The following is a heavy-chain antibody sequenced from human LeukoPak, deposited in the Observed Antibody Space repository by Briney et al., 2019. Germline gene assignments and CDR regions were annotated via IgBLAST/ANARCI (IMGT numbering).Heavy chain of an antibody. Sequence: GSSVKVSCKASGGTFSSYAISWVRQAPGQGLEWMGGIIPIFGTANYAQKFQGRVTITADESTSTAYMELSSLRSEDTAVYYCAVDGDYPPNYFDYWGQGTLVTVSS. CDR1: GGTFSSYA. J-gene: IGHJ4*02. V-gene: IGHV1-69*01. D-gene: IGHD4-17*01. CDR2: IIPIFGTA. CDR3: AVDGDYPPNYFDY.